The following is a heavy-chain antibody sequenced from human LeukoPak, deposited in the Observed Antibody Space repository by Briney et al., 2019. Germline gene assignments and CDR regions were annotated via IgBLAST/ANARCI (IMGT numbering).Heavy chain of an antibody. D-gene: IGHD6-13*01. Sequence: SETLSLTCAVYGGSFSGYYWSWIRQAPGKGLEWIGEINHSGSTNYNPSLKSRVTISVDTSKNQFSLKLSSVTAADTAVYYCARAGPEMIAAAGHNPWLDYWGQGTLVTVSS. CDR1: GGSFSGYY. V-gene: IGHV4-34*01. CDR2: INHSGST. CDR3: ARAGPEMIAAAGHNPWLDY. J-gene: IGHJ4*02.